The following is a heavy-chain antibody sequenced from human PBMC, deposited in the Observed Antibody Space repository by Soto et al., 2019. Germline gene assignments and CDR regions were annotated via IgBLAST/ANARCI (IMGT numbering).Heavy chain of an antibody. Sequence: LSLTCTVSGASVSSGSYYWTWIRQPPGKGLEWIGYIYYNGNTNYNPSLKSRVTISVDTSKNQFSLSLTSVTTADTAVYYCARGYGPPDNWGPGTLVTVSS. CDR1: GASVSSGSYY. CDR2: IYYNGNT. J-gene: IGHJ4*02. D-gene: IGHD4-17*01. CDR3: ARGYGPPDN. V-gene: IGHV4-61*01.